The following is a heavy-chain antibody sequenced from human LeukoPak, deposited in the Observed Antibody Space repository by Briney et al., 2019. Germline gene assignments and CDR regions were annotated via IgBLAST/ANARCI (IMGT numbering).Heavy chain of an antibody. CDR2: IRGSGGST. CDR3: ASRGAYSYGNFDY. J-gene: IGHJ4*02. Sequence: GGSLRLSCAASGFTFSSYGMSWVRQAPGKGLEWVSAIRGSGGSTYYADSVKGRFTISRDNSKNTLYLQMNSLRAEDTAVYYCASRGAYSYGNFDYWGQGALVTVSS. D-gene: IGHD5-18*01. CDR1: GFTFSSYG. V-gene: IGHV3-23*01.